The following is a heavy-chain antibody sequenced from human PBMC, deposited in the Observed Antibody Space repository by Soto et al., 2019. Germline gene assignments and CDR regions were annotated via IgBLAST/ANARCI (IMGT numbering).Heavy chain of an antibody. Sequence: QVQLQESGPGLVKPSQTLSLTCTVSGGSISSGGYYWSWIRQHPGKGLEWIGYIYYSGSTYYNPSLKSRVTISVDTSKNQFSLKLSSVTAADTAVYYCARSARSGGSCYPRDWGQGTLVTVSS. D-gene: IGHD2-15*01. CDR3: ARSARSGGSCYPRD. CDR2: IYYSGST. CDR1: GGSISSGGYY. V-gene: IGHV4-31*03. J-gene: IGHJ4*02.